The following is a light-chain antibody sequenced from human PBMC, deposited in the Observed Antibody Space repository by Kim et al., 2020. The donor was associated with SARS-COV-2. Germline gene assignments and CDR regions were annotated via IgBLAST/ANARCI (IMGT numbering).Light chain of an antibody. CDR1: NSKSGSQI. V-gene: IGLV1-44*01. CDR2: STT. J-gene: IGLJ2*01. CDR3: AAWDDSLNGVV. Sequence: ELTQPPSVSGTPGQRVTISCSGSNSKSGSQIVNWYQQLPGTAPKLLVYSTTLRPSGVPDRFSGSKSGTSASLAISGLQSEDEADYYCAAWDDSLNGVVFGGGTQLTVL.